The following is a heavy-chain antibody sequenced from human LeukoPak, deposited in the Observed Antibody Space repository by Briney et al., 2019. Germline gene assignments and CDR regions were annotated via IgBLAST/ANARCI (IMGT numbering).Heavy chain of an antibody. CDR3: ARDQEASIAARFSLYYYYYMDV. D-gene: IGHD6-6*01. J-gene: IGHJ6*03. CDR1: GYTFTSYY. CDR2: INPSGGST. Sequence: ASVKVSCKASGYTFTSYYMPWVRQAPGQGLEWMGIINPSGGSTSYAQKFQGRVTMTRDMSTSTVYMELSSLRSEDTAVYYCARDQEASIAARFSLYYYYYMDVWGKGTTVTVSS. V-gene: IGHV1-46*01.